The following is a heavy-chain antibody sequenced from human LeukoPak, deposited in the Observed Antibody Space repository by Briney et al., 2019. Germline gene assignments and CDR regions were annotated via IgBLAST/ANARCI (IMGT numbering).Heavy chain of an antibody. CDR2: ISAYNGNT. V-gene: IGHV1-18*01. CDR3: AKDRGSYCSGGTCYEIYAFDI. D-gene: IGHD2-15*01. CDR1: GFTFTAYG. Sequence: GASVKVSCQTSGFTFTAYGISWVRQAPGQGLEWMGWISAYNGNTNYAQKLQGRVTMTTDTSTSTAYMELRSLRSDDTAVYYCAKDRGSYCSGGTCYEIYAFDIWGQGTMVSVSS. J-gene: IGHJ3*02.